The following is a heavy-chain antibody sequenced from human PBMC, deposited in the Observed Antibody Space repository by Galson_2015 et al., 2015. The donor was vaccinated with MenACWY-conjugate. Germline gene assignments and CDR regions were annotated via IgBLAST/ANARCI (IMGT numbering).Heavy chain of an antibody. D-gene: IGHD3-10*01. CDR2: ISYHGVNE. V-gene: IGHV3-30*03. CDR3: ARAADGAMVLPVDVFDL. Sequence: SLRLSCAASGFDFRDYGMHWVRQAPGLGLEWVATISYHGVNEYYADSVKGRFTISRDNSNKTTYLQMSSLRAEDTAIYFCARAADGAMVLPVDVFDL. CDR1: GFDFRDYG. J-gene: IGHJ2*01.